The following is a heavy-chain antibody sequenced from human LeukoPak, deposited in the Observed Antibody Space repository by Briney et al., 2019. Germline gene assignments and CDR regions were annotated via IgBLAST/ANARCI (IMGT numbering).Heavy chain of an antibody. D-gene: IGHD6-13*01. CDR2: IYYSGST. J-gene: IGHJ5*02. V-gene: IGHV4-59*01. Sequence: SETPSLTCTVSGGSISSYYCSWIRQPPGKGLEWIGYIYYSGSTNYNPSLKSRVTISVDTSKNQFSLKLSSVTAADTAVYYCARERAGSSWHEGWFDPWGQGTLVTVSS. CDR3: ARERAGSSWHEGWFDP. CDR1: GGSISSYY.